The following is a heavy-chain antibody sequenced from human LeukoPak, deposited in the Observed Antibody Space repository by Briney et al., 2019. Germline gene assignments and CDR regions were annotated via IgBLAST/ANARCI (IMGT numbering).Heavy chain of an antibody. D-gene: IGHD3-10*01. CDR3: ARDLLLWFGESEAFDI. J-gene: IGHJ3*02. CDR2: ISSGSTYT. Sequence: PGGSLGLSCAASGFTFSDSYMSWVRQAPGKGLEWVSYISSGSTYTNYADSVKGRFTISRDNAKNSLYLQMNSLRAEDTAVYYCARDLLLWFGESEAFDIWGQGTMVTVSS. V-gene: IGHV3-11*06. CDR1: GFTFSDSY.